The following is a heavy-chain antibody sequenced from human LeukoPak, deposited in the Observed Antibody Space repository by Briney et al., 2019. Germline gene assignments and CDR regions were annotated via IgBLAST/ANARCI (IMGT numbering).Heavy chain of an antibody. D-gene: IGHD3-10*01. CDR2: IYPNSGGT. CDR3: ARNPHHLLWFWESHSRFDP. Sequence: ASVKVSCKASGYTFTGYYMHWVRQAPGQGLEWMGRIYPNSGGTNYAQKFQGRVTMTRDTSISTAYMELSRLRSDDTAVYYCARNPHHLLWFWESHSRFDPWGQGTLVTVSS. J-gene: IGHJ5*02. CDR1: GYTFTGYY. V-gene: IGHV1-2*06.